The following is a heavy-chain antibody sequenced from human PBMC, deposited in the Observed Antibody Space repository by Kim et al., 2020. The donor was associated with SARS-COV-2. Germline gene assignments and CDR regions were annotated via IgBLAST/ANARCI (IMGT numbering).Heavy chain of an antibody. V-gene: IGHV3-9*01. Sequence: DTGKGRITISRDNAKNTLDLQMNSLRAEDTALYYCAKGPGYYGSGSWFDYWGQGTLVTVSS. D-gene: IGHD3-10*01. CDR3: AKGPGYYGSGSWFDY. J-gene: IGHJ5*01.